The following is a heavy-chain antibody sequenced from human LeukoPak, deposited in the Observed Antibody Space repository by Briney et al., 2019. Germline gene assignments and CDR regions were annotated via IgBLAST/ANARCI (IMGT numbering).Heavy chain of an antibody. V-gene: IGHV3-23*01. J-gene: IGHJ4*02. D-gene: IGHD3-3*01. CDR3: AKPPTLLRFLEWSPFDY. CDR2: MSGSGGST. Sequence: GGSLRLSCAASGFTFSSYAMSWVRQAPGKGLEWVSAMSGSGGSTYYADSVKGRFTISRDNSKNTLYLQMNSLRAEDTAVYYCAKPPTLLRFLEWSPFDYWGQGTLVTVSS. CDR1: GFTFSSYA.